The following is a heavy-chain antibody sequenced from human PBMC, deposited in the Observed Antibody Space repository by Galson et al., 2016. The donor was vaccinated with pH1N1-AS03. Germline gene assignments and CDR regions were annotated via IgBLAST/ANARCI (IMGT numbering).Heavy chain of an antibody. CDR1: GYSFPTYS. J-gene: IGHJ4*02. D-gene: IGHD4-17*01. Sequence: SVKVSCKASGYSFPTYSFNWVRQAPGQGLEWLGWISAYSGDTHYARKFQGRVTLTTDTSTSTAYMELRSLTSDATAVYYCARAHYNADYVPDFWGQGTLVTVSS. V-gene: IGHV1-18*04. CDR3: ARAHYNADYVPDF. CDR2: ISAYSGDT.